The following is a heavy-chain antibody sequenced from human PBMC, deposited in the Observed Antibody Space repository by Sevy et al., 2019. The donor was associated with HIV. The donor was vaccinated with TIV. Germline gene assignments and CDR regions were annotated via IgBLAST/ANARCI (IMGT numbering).Heavy chain of an antibody. J-gene: IGHJ4*02. CDR1: GFTFSTYY. CDR3: ARDLGYSSGGYGPHFDH. D-gene: IGHD6-19*01. Sequence: GGSLRLSCAASGFTFSTYYMTWIRQAPGKGLEWLAYISLSHHTIYYADSVKGRFTISRDNAKNSLYLQMNNLRAGDTATYYCARDLGYSSGGYGPHFDHWGQGALVTVSS. CDR2: ISLSHHTI. V-gene: IGHV3-11*01.